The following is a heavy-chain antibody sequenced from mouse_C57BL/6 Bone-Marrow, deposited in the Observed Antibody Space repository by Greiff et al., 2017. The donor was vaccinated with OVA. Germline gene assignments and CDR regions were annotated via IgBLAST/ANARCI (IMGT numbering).Heavy chain of an antibody. Sequence: EVKLVESGGGLVKPGGSLKLSCAASGFTFSSYAMSWVRQTPEKRLEWVATISDGGSYTYDPDNVKGRFTISRDNAKNNLYLQMSHLKSEDTAMYYCAEYDDAMDYWGQGTSVTVSS. J-gene: IGHJ4*01. CDR2: ISDGGSYT. V-gene: IGHV5-4*03. CDR3: AEYDDAMDY. D-gene: IGHD2-14*01. CDR1: GFTFSSYA.